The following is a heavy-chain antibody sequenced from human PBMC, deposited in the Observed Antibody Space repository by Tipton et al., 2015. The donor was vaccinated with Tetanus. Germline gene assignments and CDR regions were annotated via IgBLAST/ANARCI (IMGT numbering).Heavy chain of an antibody. CDR1: GFTFSSYA. CDR3: ARAGGGSWGNFDY. V-gene: IGHV3-11*01. CDR2: ISSGGGTI. J-gene: IGHJ4*02. Sequence: SLRLSCAASGFTFSSYAMTWIRQAPGKGLQCISYISSGGGTIFYADSVKGRFTISRDDAENSLYLQMNSLRAEDTAVYYCARAGGGSWGNFDYWGQGTLVTVSS. D-gene: IGHD6-13*01.